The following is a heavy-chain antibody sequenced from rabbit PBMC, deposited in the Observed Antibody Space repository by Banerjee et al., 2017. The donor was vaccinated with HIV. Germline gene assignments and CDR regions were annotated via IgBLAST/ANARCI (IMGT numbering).Heavy chain of an antibody. J-gene: IGHJ4*01. V-gene: IGHV1S45*01. Sequence: QQQLVESGGGLVKPGASLTLTCKASGFSFSSGYWICWVRQAPGKGLEWIGCIDVSSSGNTVYATWAKGRFTISKTSSTTVTLQMTSLTAADTATYFCARDLAGVIGWNFNLWGPGTLVTVS. CDR3: ARDLAGVIGWNFNL. CDR2: IDVSSSGNT. CDR1: GFSFSSGYW. D-gene: IGHD4-1*01.